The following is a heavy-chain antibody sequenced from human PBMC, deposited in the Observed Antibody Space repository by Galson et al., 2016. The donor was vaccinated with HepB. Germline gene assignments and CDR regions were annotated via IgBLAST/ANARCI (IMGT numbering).Heavy chain of an antibody. D-gene: IGHD5-12*01. J-gene: IGHJ2*01. CDR1: GFSYSDYS. Sequence: SLRLSCAGSGFSYSDYSINWVRQAPGKGLEWISYLSSTSTLIYYADSVKGRFPVSRDNAKNSLYLQMNSLRAEDTARYYCARDRHGYTYYGTLGIWYFDLWGRGTRVTVSS. V-gene: IGHV3-48*01. CDR3: ARDRHGYTYYGTLGIWYFDL. CDR2: LSSTSTLI.